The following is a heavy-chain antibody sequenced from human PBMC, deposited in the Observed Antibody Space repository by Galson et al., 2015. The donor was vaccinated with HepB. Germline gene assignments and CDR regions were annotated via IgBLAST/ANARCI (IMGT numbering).Heavy chain of an antibody. J-gene: IGHJ6*02. CDR3: ARERGGVAAAGTSYYCYGMDV. Sequence: QSGAEVKKPGESLKISCKGSGYSFTSYWIGWVRQMPGKGLEWMGIIYPGDSDTRYSPSFQGQVTISADKSISTAYLQWSSLKASDTAMYYCARERGGVAAAGTSYYCYGMDVWGQGTTVTVSS. D-gene: IGHD6-13*01. CDR2: IYPGDSDT. V-gene: IGHV5-51*03. CDR1: GYSFTSYW.